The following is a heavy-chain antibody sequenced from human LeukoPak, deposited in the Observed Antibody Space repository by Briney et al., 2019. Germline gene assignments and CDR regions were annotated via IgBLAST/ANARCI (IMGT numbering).Heavy chain of an antibody. CDR2: ICYTEST. CDR1: NGSVSTYC. D-gene: IGHD3-22*01. Sequence: PSETLSLTCTVSNGSVSTYCWSWIRQPPGKGLEWIGYICYTESTNYNPSLKSRVTITVDTSKNQFSLRLSSVTAADTAAYYCARVNPYDGVDYWGQGTLVTVSS. V-gene: IGHV4-59*02. J-gene: IGHJ4*02. CDR3: ARVNPYDGVDY.